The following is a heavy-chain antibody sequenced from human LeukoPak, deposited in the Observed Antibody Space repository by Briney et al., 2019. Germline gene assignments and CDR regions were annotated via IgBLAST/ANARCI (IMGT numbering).Heavy chain of an antibody. CDR3: ARGDGYDSFDY. D-gene: IGHD5-12*01. V-gene: IGHV3-48*01. J-gene: IGHJ4*02. Sequence: GGSLRLSCAASGFTFSSYSMNWVRQAPGKGLGWVSYISSSSSTIYYADSVKGRFTISRDNAKNSLYMQMNSLRAEDTAVYYCARGDGYDSFDYWGQGTLVTVSS. CDR2: ISSSSSTI. CDR1: GFTFSSYS.